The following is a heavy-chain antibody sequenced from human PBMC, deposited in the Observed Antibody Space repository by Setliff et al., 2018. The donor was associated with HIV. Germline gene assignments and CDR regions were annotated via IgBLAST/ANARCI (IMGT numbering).Heavy chain of an antibody. CDR1: GYTFTGYY. CDR3: ARDYLHVFDI. V-gene: IGHV1-2*04. Sequence: ASVKVSCKASGYTFTGYYIHWVRQAPGQGLEWMAWINSATGGTNYAQNFQGWVTVTGDTSINTVYMELSSLKSDDTAVYYCARDYLHVFDIWGQGTMVTVSS. J-gene: IGHJ3*02. CDR2: INSATGGT.